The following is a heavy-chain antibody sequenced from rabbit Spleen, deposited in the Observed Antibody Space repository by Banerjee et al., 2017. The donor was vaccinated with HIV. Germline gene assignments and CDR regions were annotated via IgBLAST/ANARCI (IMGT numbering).Heavy chain of an antibody. D-gene: IGHD8-1*01. J-gene: IGHJ6*01. CDR1: GFSFSSSYW. Sequence: QEQLEESGGDLVKPEGSLTLTCTASGFSFSSSYWICWVRQAPGKGLEWIACIYAGSSGSTYYASWAKGRFTISKTSSTTMTLRMTSLSAADTATYFCARDTGSSFSSYGLDLWGPGTLVTVS. CDR2: IYAGSSGST. V-gene: IGHV1S45*01. CDR3: ARDTGSSFSSYGLDL.